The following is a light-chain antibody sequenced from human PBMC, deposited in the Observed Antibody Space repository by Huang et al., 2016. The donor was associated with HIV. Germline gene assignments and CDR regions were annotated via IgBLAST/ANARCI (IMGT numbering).Light chain of an antibody. CDR2: GAS. CDR3: QQYYNAPIT. J-gene: IGKJ5*01. CDR1: QSVSYGSNNTNY. Sequence: DIVMIQSPDSLAVSLGERATVNCKSSQSVSYGSNNTNYLAWYQQKPGQPPKLLMYGASTRESGVPDRFSGSGSGTAFTLTISSLQAEDVAVYYCQQYYNAPITFGQGTRLEI. V-gene: IGKV4-1*01.